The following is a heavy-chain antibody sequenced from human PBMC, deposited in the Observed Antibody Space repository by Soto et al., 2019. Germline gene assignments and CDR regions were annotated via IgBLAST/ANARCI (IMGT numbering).Heavy chain of an antibody. Sequence: QVHLVESGGAVVQPGRSLRLTCAASCFPFTRNAIHWVRQAQGKGLEWVAVTSYDGTTKYYAESVQGRFTISRDNSKNTVYLQMSSLRVEDTAVYYCARVRYQSGVGGLDVWGQGTTVTVSS. V-gene: IGHV3-30-3*01. CDR3: ARVRYQSGVGGLDV. J-gene: IGHJ6*02. CDR2: TSYDGTTK. CDR1: CFPFTRNA. D-gene: IGHD1-26*01.